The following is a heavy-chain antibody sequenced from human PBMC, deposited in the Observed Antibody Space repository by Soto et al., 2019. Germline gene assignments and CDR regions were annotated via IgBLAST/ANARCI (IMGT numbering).Heavy chain of an antibody. D-gene: IGHD3-3*01. V-gene: IGHV1-2*02. J-gene: IGHJ3*02. CDR2: INPATGAA. Sequence: QLHLVQSGAVVKKPGASVTVSCSASGYPVTAYYMHWVRQAPGRGLEWMGGINPATGAAKYTQTFQGRVTKTREPATSKVFMEPGRLTSEEPAVFYRAGGGGVGVAGSAAFDMWGQGTLVTVSS. CDR3: AGGGGVGVAGSAAFDM. CDR1: GYPVTAYY.